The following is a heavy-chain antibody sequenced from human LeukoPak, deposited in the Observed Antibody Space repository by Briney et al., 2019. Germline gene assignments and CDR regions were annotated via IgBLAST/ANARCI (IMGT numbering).Heavy chain of an antibody. CDR2: IFYSGST. Sequence: SETLSLTCTVSGGSISSSSFYWDWIRQPPGKGLEWIGTIFYSGSTYYNPSLKSRITISVDTSKNQFSLKLSSVTAADTAVYYCASNYYDSSGYYLEYFQHWGQGTLVTVSS. CDR3: ASNYYDSSGYYLEYFQH. D-gene: IGHD3-22*01. V-gene: IGHV4-39*07. CDR1: GGSISSSSFY. J-gene: IGHJ1*01.